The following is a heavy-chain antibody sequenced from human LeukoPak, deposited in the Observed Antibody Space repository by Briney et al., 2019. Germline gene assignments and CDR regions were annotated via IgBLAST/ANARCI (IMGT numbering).Heavy chain of an antibody. CDR2: IYYSGST. CDR1: GGSISSGGYY. D-gene: IGHD3-9*01. V-gene: IGHV4-31*03. CDR3: ARDRYYDILTGYPDYYYYGMDV. J-gene: IGHJ6*02. Sequence: SSQTLSLTCTVSGGSISSGGYYWSWIRQHPGKGLEWIRYIYYSGSTYYNPSLKSRVTISVDTSKNQFSLKLSSVTAADTAVYYCARDRYYDILTGYPDYYYYGMDVWGQGTTVTVSS.